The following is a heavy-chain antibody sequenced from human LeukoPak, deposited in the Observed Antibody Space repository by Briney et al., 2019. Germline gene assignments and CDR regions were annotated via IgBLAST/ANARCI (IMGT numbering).Heavy chain of an antibody. Sequence: SETLSLTCTVSGGSISTYYWSWIRQPPGKGLEWIGYMYYSGSTNYNPSLKSRVTISIDTSKNQFSLKLSSVTAADTAVYYCARGLGYSSWFDPWGQGTLVTVSS. CDR2: MYYSGST. CDR1: GGSISTYY. V-gene: IGHV4-59*01. CDR3: ARGLGYSSWFDP. J-gene: IGHJ5*02. D-gene: IGHD5-18*01.